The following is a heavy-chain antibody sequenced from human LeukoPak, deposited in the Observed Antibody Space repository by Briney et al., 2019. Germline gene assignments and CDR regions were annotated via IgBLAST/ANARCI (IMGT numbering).Heavy chain of an antibody. CDR3: TTPYSSSHWGFDP. D-gene: IGHD6-13*01. V-gene: IGHV3-74*01. J-gene: IGHJ5*02. CDR2: INTDGSST. Sequence: GGSLRLSCAASGFTFSSYWMHWVRHAPGKGLVWVSRINTDGSSTSYADSVKGRFTISRDNAKNTLYLQMNSLRAEDTAVYYCTTPYSSSHWGFDPWGQGTLVTVSS. CDR1: GFTFSSYW.